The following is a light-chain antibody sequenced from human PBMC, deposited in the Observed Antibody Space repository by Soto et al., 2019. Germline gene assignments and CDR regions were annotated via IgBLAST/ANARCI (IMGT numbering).Light chain of an antibody. CDR3: SSYSSKSTPV. V-gene: IGLV2-14*01. CDR1: SGDVGGYNF. CDR2: EVT. Sequence: QSALTQPASVSGSPEQSITISCTGTSGDVGGYNFVSWYQQHPGEGPKLIIYEVTNRPSGVSDRFSGSKSGYTASLTISGLQADDEGDYYCSSYSSKSTPVFGGGTKLTVL. J-gene: IGLJ3*02.